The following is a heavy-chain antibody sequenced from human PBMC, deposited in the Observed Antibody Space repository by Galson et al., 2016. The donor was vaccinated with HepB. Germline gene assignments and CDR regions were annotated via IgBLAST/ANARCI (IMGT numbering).Heavy chain of an antibody. CDR2: IYPGDSDT. CDR3: ARHELHSNSWYMDS. V-gene: IGHV5-51*01. D-gene: IGHD6-13*01. Sequence: QSGAEVKKPGESLKISCQGSGYKFTSYWIGWVRQVPGKGLEWMGTIYPGDSDTPYSPTFQGQVTISVDKSISTTYLQWSSLKASDSAMYYCARHELHSNSWYMDSWGQGTLVTVSS. J-gene: IGHJ4*02. CDR1: GYKFTSYW.